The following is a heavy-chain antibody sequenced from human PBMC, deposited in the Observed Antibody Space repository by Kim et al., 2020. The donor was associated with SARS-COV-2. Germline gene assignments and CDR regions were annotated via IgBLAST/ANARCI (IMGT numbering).Heavy chain of an antibody. D-gene: IGHD2-15*01. CDR2: ISSSSSYT. CDR3: ARAGVVAATLGY. J-gene: IGHJ4*02. CDR1: GFTFSDYY. Sequence: GGYLRLSCAASGFTFSDYYMSWIRQAPGKGLEWVSYISSSSSYTNYADSVKGRFTISRDNAKNSLYLQMNSLRAEDTAVYYCARAGVVAATLGYWGQGTLVTVSS. V-gene: IGHV3-11*05.